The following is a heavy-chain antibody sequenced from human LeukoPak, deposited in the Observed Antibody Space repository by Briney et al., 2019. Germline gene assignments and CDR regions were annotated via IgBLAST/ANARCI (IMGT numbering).Heavy chain of an antibody. J-gene: IGHJ4*02. V-gene: IGHV3-30*04. Sequence: GGSLRLSCAASGFTFSSYAMHWVRQAPGKGLEWVAVISHDGSNKYYADSVKGRFTISRDNAKNSLYLQMNSLRAEDTALYYCARSDSSSWYYFDYWGQGTLVTVSS. CDR2: ISHDGSNK. D-gene: IGHD6-13*01. CDR3: ARSDSSSWYYFDY. CDR1: GFTFSSYA.